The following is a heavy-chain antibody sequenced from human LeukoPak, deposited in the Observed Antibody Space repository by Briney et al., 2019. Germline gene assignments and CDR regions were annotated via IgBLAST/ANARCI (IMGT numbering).Heavy chain of an antibody. V-gene: IGHV3-11*05. CDR1: GFTFSDYY. D-gene: IGHD3-22*01. CDR3: ARGHRYDGQTPEIDY. J-gene: IGHJ4*02. Sequence: GGSLRLSCAASGFTFSDYYMSWIRQAPGKGLEWVSYISSSSSYTNYADSVKGRFTISRDNAKNSLYLQTNSLRAEDTAVYYCARGHRYDGQTPEIDYWGQGTLVTVSS. CDR2: ISSSSSYT.